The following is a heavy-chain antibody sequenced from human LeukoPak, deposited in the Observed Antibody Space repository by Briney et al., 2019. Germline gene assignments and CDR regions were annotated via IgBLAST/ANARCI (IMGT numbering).Heavy chain of an antibody. CDR3: AKDRGGYCSSTSYYFGPFDP. D-gene: IGHD2-2*01. V-gene: IGHV3-30*18. J-gene: IGHJ5*02. CDR1: GFTFSSYG. Sequence: PGGSLRLSCAASGFTFSSYGMHWVRQAPGKGLEWVAVISYDGSNKYYADSVKGRFTISRDNSKNTLYLQMNSLRAEDTAVYYCAKDRGGYCSSTSYYFGPFDPWGQGTLVTVSS. CDR2: ISYDGSNK.